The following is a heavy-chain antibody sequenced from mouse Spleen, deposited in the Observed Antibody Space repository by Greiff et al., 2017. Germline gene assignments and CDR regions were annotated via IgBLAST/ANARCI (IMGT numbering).Heavy chain of an antibody. CDR3: ARHEMRMGTFDY. Sequence: VQLQESGAELVKPGASVKLSCKASGYTFTDYTIHWVKQRSGQGLEWIGWFYPGTDSIKYNEKFKDKATLTADKSSSTVYMDFSRLTSEDSAVYFCARHEMRMGTFDYWGQGTTLTVSS. D-gene: IGHD2-3*01. CDR2: FYPGTDSI. J-gene: IGHJ2*01. V-gene: IGHV1-62-2*01. CDR1: GYTFTDYT.